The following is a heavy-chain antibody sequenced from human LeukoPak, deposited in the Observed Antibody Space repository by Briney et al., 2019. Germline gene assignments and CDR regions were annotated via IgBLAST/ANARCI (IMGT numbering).Heavy chain of an antibody. Sequence: PGGSLRLSCAASGFTFSSYAMSWVRQAPGKGLEWVSVISGGGGGTYYADSVKGRFTISRDNSKNTLYLQMNSLRAEDTAVYYCAKAGPREDYEVDDWGQGTLVTVSS. J-gene: IGHJ4*02. CDR1: GFTFSSYA. V-gene: IGHV3-23*01. CDR3: AKAGPREDYEVDD. D-gene: IGHD3-16*01. CDR2: ISGGGGGT.